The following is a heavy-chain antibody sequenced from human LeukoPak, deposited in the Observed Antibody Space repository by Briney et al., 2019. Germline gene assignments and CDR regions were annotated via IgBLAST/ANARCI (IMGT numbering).Heavy chain of an antibody. V-gene: IGHV3-33*01. CDR1: GFTFSSYG. J-gene: IGHJ4*02. D-gene: IGHD6-19*01. CDR3: TIDSDDSSGWYEVHY. Sequence: GRSLRLSCAASGFTFSSYGMHWVRQAPGKGLEWVAVIWYDGSNKYYADSVKGRFTISRDNSKNTLYLQMNSLRAEDTAVYYCTIDSDDSSGWYEVHYWGQGTLVTVSS. CDR2: IWYDGSNK.